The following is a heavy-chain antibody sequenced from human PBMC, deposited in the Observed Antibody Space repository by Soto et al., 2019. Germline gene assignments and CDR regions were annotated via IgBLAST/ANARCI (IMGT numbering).Heavy chain of an antibody. CDR2: IWYDGSNK. CDR3: ARFRDSYALGWPIDY. V-gene: IGHV3-33*01. CDR1: GFTFSSYG. Sequence: PRGSLRLSCGASGFTFSSYGMHWVRQAPGKGLEWVAVIWYDGSNKYYADSVKGRFTISRDNSKNTLYLQMNSLRAEDTAVYYCARFRDSYALGWPIDYWGQGTLVIVSS. J-gene: IGHJ4*02. D-gene: IGHD5-18*01.